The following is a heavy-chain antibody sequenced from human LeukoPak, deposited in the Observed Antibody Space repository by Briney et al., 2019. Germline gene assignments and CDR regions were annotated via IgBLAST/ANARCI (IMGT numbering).Heavy chain of an antibody. V-gene: IGHV3-21*01. Sequence: PGGSLRLSCAASGFPFSSYSMNWGRPAPWKVLEWVSSISSSSSYIYYADSVKGRFTISRDNAKNSLYLQMNSLRAEDTAVYYCARGGYYDFWSGPAQKYGMDVWGQGTTVTVSS. CDR3: ARGGYYDFWSGPAQKYGMDV. D-gene: IGHD3-3*01. CDR1: GFPFSSYS. CDR2: ISSSSSYI. J-gene: IGHJ6*02.